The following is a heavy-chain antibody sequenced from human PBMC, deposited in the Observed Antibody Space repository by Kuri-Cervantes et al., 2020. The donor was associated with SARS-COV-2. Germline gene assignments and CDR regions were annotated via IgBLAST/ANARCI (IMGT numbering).Heavy chain of an antibody. CDR3: ARWSGSVYFDY. CDR1: GGSISSSSYY. D-gene: IGHD3-3*01. Sequence: GSLRLSCTVSGGSISSSSYYWGWIRQPPGKGLEWIGEINHSGSTNYNPSLKSRVTISVDTSKNQFSLKLSSVTAADTAVYYCARWSGSVYFDYWGQGTLVTVSS. CDR2: INHSGST. J-gene: IGHJ4*02. V-gene: IGHV4-39*07.